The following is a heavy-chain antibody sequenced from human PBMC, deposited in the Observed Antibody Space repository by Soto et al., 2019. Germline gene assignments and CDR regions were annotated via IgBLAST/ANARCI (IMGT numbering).Heavy chain of an antibody. Sequence: LRLSCISSGFTFRTYTMNWVRQSPGKGLEWVSGIRGFSPYTFYAESVKGRFTISRDNAKNSLYLQMNSLRAEDTAVYYCARDRGYDAHDYYYNAMDVWGQGTTVTVSS. CDR3: ARDRGYDAHDYYYNAMDV. CDR2: IRGFSPYT. J-gene: IGHJ6*02. CDR1: GFTFRTYT. V-gene: IGHV3-21*01. D-gene: IGHD2-15*01.